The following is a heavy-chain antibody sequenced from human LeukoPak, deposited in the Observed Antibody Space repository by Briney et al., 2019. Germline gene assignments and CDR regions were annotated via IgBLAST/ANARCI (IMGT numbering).Heavy chain of an antibody. CDR1: GGSISDYY. CDR2: IYYSGST. V-gene: IGHV4-59*01. Sequence: PSETLSLTCTVSGGSISDYYWNWIRQPPGKGLEWIGYIYYSGSTTYNPSLKSRLIMSVDTAKNQSSLKLRSVTAADTAVYYCARGDFCSSTNCYLRPMDVWGKGTTVTVSS. CDR3: ARGDFCSSTNCYLRPMDV. D-gene: IGHD2-2*01. J-gene: IGHJ6*03.